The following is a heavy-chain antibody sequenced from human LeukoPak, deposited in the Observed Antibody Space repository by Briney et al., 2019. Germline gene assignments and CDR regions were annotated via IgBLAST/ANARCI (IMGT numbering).Heavy chain of an antibody. CDR1: GYSFTSYW. Sequence: GESLKISCKGSGYSFTSYWIGWARQMPGKGLEWMGIIYPGDSDTRYSPSFQGQVTISADKSISTAYLQWSSLKASDTAMYYCARLDPPLDDYGDYGYFDYWGQGTLVTVSS. D-gene: IGHD4-17*01. V-gene: IGHV5-51*01. J-gene: IGHJ4*02. CDR3: ARLDPPLDDYGDYGYFDY. CDR2: IYPGDSDT.